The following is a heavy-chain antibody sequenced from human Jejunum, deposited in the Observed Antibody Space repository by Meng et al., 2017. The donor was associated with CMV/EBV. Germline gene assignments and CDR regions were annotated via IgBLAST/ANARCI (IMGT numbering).Heavy chain of an antibody. V-gene: IGHV3-23*01. CDR1: GFTFSGYA. CDR2: ISGSGDET. J-gene: IGHJ4*02. Sequence: EIQLLESXGGPVQPGXFLNLCXLGSGFTFSGYAMGWVRHAPGKGLEWVSVISGSGDETSYADYVKGRFTISRDTSKNTLYLEMSGLRAEDTAVYYCAKGRYGSCYSSIAYWGQGTLVTVSS. D-gene: IGHD2-15*01. CDR3: AKGRYGSCYSSIAY.